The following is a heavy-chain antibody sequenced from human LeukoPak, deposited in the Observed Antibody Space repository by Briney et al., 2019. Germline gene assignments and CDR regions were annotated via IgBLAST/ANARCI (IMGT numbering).Heavy chain of an antibody. D-gene: IGHD3-22*01. J-gene: IGHJ3*02. Sequence: ASVKVSCKASGYTFTSYGISWVRQGPGQGLEWVGWISAYNGNTNYAQKLQGRVTMTTDTSTSTAYMELRSLRSDDTAVYYCARAGITMIVVAPGGAFDIWGQGTMVTVSS. CDR2: ISAYNGNT. CDR3: ARAGITMIVVAPGGAFDI. CDR1: GYTFTSYG. V-gene: IGHV1-18*01.